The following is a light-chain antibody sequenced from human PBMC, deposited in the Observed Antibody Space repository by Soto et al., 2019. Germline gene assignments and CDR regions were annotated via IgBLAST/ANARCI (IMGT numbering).Light chain of an antibody. J-gene: IGKJ1*01. V-gene: IGKV1-5*01. Sequence: DIQMTQSPSTLSASVGERVAITCRASQSISSWLAWYQQKPGKAPKLLIYDVSSLESGVPSRFSGSGSGTEFTLTISSLRPDDSATYYCQQYNTFWTFGQGTKVDIK. CDR3: QQYNTFWT. CDR1: QSISSW. CDR2: DVS.